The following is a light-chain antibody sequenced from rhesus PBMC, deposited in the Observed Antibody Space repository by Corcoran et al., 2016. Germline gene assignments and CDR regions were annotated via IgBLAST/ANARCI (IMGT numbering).Light chain of an antibody. Sequence: DIVMTQTPLSLPVTPGEPASISCRSSQSLLDSDGYTHLHWYLQKPGQSPQLLIFLGSNRASGVPDRFSGSGSGTDFTLKISRVDAEDVGVYYCMQTLQTPLAFGGGTKVGIK. J-gene: IGKJ4*01. CDR2: LGS. V-gene: IGKV2-78*01. CDR1: QSLLDSDGYTH. CDR3: MQTLQTPLA.